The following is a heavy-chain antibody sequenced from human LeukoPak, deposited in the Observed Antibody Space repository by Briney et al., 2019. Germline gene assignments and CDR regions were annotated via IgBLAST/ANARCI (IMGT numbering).Heavy chain of an antibody. D-gene: IGHD2-15*01. J-gene: IGHJ4*02. V-gene: IGHV4-61*01. CDR1: GIFVSSGSYY. Sequence: PSETLSLTCSVSGIFVSSGSYYWSWIRQPPGKGLEWIGCVYYTGDTNYNPSLKSRVTISVDRSTNQFSLQLSSVTAADTAVYYCARDGGYCSGGSCYHNYFDYWGQGTLVTVSS. CDR3: ARDGGYCSGGSCYHNYFDY. CDR2: VYYTGDT.